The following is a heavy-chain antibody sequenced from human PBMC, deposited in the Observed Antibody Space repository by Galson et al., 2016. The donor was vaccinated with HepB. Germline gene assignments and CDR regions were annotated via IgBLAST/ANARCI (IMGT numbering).Heavy chain of an antibody. J-gene: IGHJ4*02. Sequence: ETLSLTCTVSGGSISSYYWNWIRQPPGKGLEWIGYIYYSGSTNYNPSLKSRVTISVDKSKNQFSLNLSPVTAADTAVYYCAKPPYGDYEGGLLRYWGQGTLVTVSS. V-gene: IGHV4-59*12. D-gene: IGHD4-17*01. CDR1: GGSISSYY. CDR3: AKPPYGDYEGGLLRY. CDR2: IYYSGST.